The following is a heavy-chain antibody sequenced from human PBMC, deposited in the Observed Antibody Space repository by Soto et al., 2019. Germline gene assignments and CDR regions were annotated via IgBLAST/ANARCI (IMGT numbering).Heavy chain of an antibody. D-gene: IGHD6-6*01. Sequence: GASVKVSCKASGFSFSDYFMHWVRQAPGQGLEWMGIINPSGDRTDYAQKFQGRVTITRDTSTSTVYMDLSSLRYEDTAVYYCVRGGSSSSYLFFGSGYYGMDVWGQGTTVTVSS. CDR1: GFSFSDYF. J-gene: IGHJ6*02. CDR3: VRGGSSSSYLFFGSGYYGMDV. CDR2: INPSGDRT. V-gene: IGHV1-46*01.